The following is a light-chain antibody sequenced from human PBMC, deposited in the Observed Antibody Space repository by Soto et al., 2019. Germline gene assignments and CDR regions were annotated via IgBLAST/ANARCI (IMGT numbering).Light chain of an antibody. CDR2: GAS. V-gene: IGKV3D-15*01. Sequence: EIVMTQSPAPLSVSPGVRATLSCRASQSVSSNLAWYQHKPGQAPRLLIYGASTRATGIPARFSGSGSGTEFTLTISSLQSEDFAVYYCQQYNNWPYTFGQGTKLEIK. CDR3: QQYNNWPYT. J-gene: IGKJ2*01. CDR1: QSVSSN.